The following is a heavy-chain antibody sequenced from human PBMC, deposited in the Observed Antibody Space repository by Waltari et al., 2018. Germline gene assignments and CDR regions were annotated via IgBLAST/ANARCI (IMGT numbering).Heavy chain of an antibody. V-gene: IGHV4-4*07. J-gene: IGHJ6*02. CDR1: GGSISSYY. CDR2: IYTSGST. Sequence: QVQLQESGPGLVKPSETLSLTCTVSGGSISSYYWSWIRQPAGKGLEWIGRIYTSGSTNYNPTLKSRVTMSVVTSKNQFSLKLSSVTAADTAVYYCAREVTVTTGYYYYGMDVWGQGTTVTVSS. CDR3: AREVTVTTGYYYYGMDV. D-gene: IGHD4-17*01.